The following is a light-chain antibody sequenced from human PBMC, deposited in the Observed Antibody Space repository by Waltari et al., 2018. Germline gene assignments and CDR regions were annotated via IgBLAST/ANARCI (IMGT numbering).Light chain of an antibody. CDR2: DAS. V-gene: IGKV3-11*01. J-gene: IGKJ5*01. CDR3: QQRHNWPVT. CDR1: QAISSS. Sequence: EIVLTQSPATLSLSPGEGAALSCRASQAISSSLAWYQQKPGQAPRLLIYDASSRATGIPARFSGSGSGTDFTLTISSLEPEDFAVYYCQQRHNWPVTFGQGTRLEIK.